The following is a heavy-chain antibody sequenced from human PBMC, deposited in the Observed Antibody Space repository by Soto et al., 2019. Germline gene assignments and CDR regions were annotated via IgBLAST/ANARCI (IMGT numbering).Heavy chain of an antibody. CDR2: INAGNGNT. V-gene: IGHV1-3*01. J-gene: IGHJ4*02. CDR3: AGELRGWTDW. D-gene: IGHD6-19*01. Sequence: QVQLVQSGAEVKKPGASVQVSCKASGYTFTSYAMQWVRQAPGQRLEWMGWINAGNGNTKYSQKFQGRVSISRDTSVGPAYVDLISLRSDVRGVYYCAGELRGWTDWWGKGT. CDR1: GYTFTSYA.